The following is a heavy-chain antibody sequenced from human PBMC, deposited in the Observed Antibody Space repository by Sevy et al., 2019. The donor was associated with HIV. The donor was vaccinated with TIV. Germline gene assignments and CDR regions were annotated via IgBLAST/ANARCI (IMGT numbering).Heavy chain of an antibody. Sequence: GGSLRLSCAASGFTFSGYAMSWVRQAPGTGLEWVSAISGKGGSTHYADSVEGRFTISRDNSKNTLYLQMNSLRAEDTAVYYCAKTINSGGGVVPAANYYYYGMDVWGQGTTVTVSS. CDR1: GFTFSGYA. J-gene: IGHJ6*02. CDR3: AKTINSGGGVVPAANYYYYGMDV. CDR2: ISGKGGST. V-gene: IGHV3-23*01. D-gene: IGHD2-2*01.